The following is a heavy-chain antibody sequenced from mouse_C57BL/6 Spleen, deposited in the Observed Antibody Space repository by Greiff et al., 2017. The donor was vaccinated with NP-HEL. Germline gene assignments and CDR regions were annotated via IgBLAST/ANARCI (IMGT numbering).Heavy chain of an antibody. CDR1: GYSITSGYY. Sequence: EVKLMESGPGLVKPSQSLSLTCSVTGYSITSGYYWNWIRQFPGNKLEWMGYISYDGSNNYNPSLKNRISITRDTSKNQFFLKLNSVTTEDTATYYCARENLARDYAMDYWGQGTSVTVSS. CDR2: ISYDGSN. D-gene: IGHD3-1*01. V-gene: IGHV3-6*01. CDR3: ARENLARDYAMDY. J-gene: IGHJ4*01.